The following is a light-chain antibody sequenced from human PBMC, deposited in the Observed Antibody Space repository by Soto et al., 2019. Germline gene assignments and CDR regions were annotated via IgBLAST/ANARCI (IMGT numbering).Light chain of an antibody. V-gene: IGLV2-14*01. CDR1: SSGVGAYHF. Sequence: QSALAQPASVSGSPGQSITISCTGSSSGVGAYHFVSWYQHHPGKAPKLILYEVTARPSGVSSRFSGSKSGNTASLTISGLQADDEANYYCSSYTSSNTPYVFGTGTKGTVL. CDR2: EVT. J-gene: IGLJ1*01. CDR3: SSYTSSNTPYV.